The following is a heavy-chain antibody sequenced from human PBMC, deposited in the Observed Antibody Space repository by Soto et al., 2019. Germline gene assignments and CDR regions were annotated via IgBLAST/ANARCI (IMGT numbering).Heavy chain of an antibody. CDR2: IFYSGNT. CDR1: GNSISTGAYY. J-gene: IGHJ4*02. D-gene: IGHD3-10*01. Sequence: SETLSLTCTVSGNSISTGAYYWSWLRQHPVKGLEWIGHIFYSGNTHYSPSLESRVTISVDTSKNQFSIKLTSETVADTAVYYCAREGRSAAPQAGFDLWGQGTLVTVSS. CDR3: AREGRSAAPQAGFDL. V-gene: IGHV4-31*03.